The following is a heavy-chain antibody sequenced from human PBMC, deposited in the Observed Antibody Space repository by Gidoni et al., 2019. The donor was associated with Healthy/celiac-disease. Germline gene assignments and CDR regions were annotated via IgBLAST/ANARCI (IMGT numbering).Heavy chain of an antibody. Sequence: QVQLVESGGGVVQPGMSLRLSCAASGFTFSSYGMHWVRQAPGKGLEWVAVIAYDGSNKYYADAVKGRFTISRDNSKNTLYMQMNSLRAEDTAVYYCAKDESYGFIEGSSGYYYWGQGTLVTVSS. CDR3: AKDESYGFIEGSSGYYY. CDR2: IAYDGSNK. J-gene: IGHJ4*02. V-gene: IGHV3-30*18. CDR1: GFTFSSYG. D-gene: IGHD3-22*01.